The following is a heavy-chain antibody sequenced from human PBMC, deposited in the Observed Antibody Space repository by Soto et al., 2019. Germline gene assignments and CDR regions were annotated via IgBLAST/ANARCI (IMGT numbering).Heavy chain of an antibody. J-gene: IGHJ5*02. CDR2: IYHSGST. D-gene: IGHD6-13*01. CDR3: ARGYSSSWYWFDP. Sequence: SETLSLTXXVSGGSISSSNGWSWVRQPPGKGLEWIGEIYHSGSTNYNPSLKSRVTISVDKSKNQFSLKLSSVTAADTAVYYCARGYSSSWYWFDPWGQGTLVTVSS. V-gene: IGHV4-4*02. CDR1: GGSISSSNG.